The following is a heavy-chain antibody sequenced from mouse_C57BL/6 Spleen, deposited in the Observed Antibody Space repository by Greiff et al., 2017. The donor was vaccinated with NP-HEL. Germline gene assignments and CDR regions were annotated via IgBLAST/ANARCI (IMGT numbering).Heavy chain of an antibody. V-gene: IGHV1-69*01. CDR1: GYTFTSYW. J-gene: IGHJ4*01. CDR2: IDPSDSYT. Sequence: VQLQQPGAELVMPGASVKLSCKASGYTFTSYWMHWVKQRPGQGLEWIGEIDPSDSYTNYNHKFKGKSTLTVDKSSSTAYMQLSSLTSEDSAVYYCARVDYYAMDYWGQGTSVTVSS. CDR3: ARVDYYAMDY.